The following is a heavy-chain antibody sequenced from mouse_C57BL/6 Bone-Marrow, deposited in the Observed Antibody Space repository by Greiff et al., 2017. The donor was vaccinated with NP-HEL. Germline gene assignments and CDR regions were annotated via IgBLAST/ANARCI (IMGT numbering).Heavy chain of an antibody. D-gene: IGHD2-4*01. CDR2: ISSGSSTI. J-gene: IGHJ3*01. CDR1: GFTFSDYG. CDR3: ARPIYYDYDPFAY. V-gene: IGHV5-17*01. Sequence: EVKLEESGGGLVKPGGSLKLSCAASGFTFSDYGMHWVRQAPEKGLEWVAYISSGSSTIYYADTVKGRFTISRDNAKNTLFLQMTSLRSEDTAMYYCARPIYYDYDPFAYWGQGTLVTVSA.